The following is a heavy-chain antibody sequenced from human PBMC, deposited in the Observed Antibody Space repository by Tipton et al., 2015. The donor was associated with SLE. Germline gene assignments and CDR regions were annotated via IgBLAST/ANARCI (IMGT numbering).Heavy chain of an antibody. J-gene: IGHJ6*03. CDR2: ISDDGSNK. D-gene: IGHD3-3*01. CDR3: ARDFLELGYYYMDV. CDR1: GFTFDAYA. Sequence: SLRLSCAASGFTFDAYAMHWVRQAPGKGLEWVAVISDDGSNKYYADSVKGRFTISRDNSKNTLYLQMNSLRAEDTAVYYCARDFLELGYYYMDVWGKGTTVTVSS. V-gene: IGHV3-30*04.